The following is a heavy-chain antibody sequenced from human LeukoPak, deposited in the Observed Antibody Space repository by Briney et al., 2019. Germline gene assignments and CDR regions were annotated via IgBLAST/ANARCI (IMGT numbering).Heavy chain of an antibody. D-gene: IGHD2-2*01. J-gene: IGHJ3*02. CDR3: ARAPVVPAAIGAFDI. Sequence: GASVKVSCKASGGTFSSYAISWVRQAPGQGLEWMGGIIPIFGTANYAQKFQGRVTITTDESTSTAYMELSSLRSEDTAVYYCARAPVVPAAIGAFDIWGQWTMVTVSS. V-gene: IGHV1-69*05. CDR1: GGTFSSYA. CDR2: IIPIFGTA.